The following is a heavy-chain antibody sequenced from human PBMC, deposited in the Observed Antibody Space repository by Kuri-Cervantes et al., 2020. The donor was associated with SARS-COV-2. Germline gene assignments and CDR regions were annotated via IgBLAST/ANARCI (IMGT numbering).Heavy chain of an antibody. CDR1: GFTFSDYY. Sequence: GESLKISCAASGFTFSDYYMSWIRQAPGKGLEWVSYISSSSSYTNYADSVKGRFTISRDNAKNSLYLQMNSLRAEDTAVYYCARPAVAFDIWGQGTMVTVSS. CDR2: ISSSSSYT. CDR3: ARPAVAFDI. D-gene: IGHD6-19*01. J-gene: IGHJ3*02. V-gene: IGHV3-11*03.